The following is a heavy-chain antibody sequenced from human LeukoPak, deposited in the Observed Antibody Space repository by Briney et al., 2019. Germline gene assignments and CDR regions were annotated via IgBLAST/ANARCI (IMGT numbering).Heavy chain of an antibody. CDR3: ARDDSYSGSHFDY. D-gene: IGHD1-26*01. CDR2: ISGSGGNT. Sequence: PGGSLRLSCAASGFTFSSYAMSWVRQAPGKGLEWVSVISGSGGNTYYADSVKGRFTISRDNSKNTLYLQMNSLRAEDTAVYYCARDDSYSGSHFDYWGQGALVTVSS. V-gene: IGHV3-23*01. CDR1: GFTFSSYA. J-gene: IGHJ4*02.